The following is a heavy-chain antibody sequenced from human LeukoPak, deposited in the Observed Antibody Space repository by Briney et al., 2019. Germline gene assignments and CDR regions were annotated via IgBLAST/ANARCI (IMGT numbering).Heavy chain of an antibody. Sequence: PGGSLRLSCAASGFTFSSYSMNWVRQAPGKWLEWVSSISSSSSYIYYADSVKGRFTISRDNAKNSLYLQMNSLRAEDTAVYYCADIGVVHAEMGTWGQGTLVTVSS. J-gene: IGHJ5*02. CDR2: ISSSSSYI. CDR3: ADIGVVHAEMGT. D-gene: IGHD3-16*01. CDR1: GFTFSSYS. V-gene: IGHV3-21*01.